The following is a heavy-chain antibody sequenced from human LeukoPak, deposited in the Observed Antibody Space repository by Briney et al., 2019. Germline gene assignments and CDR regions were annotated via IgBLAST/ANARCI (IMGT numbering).Heavy chain of an antibody. V-gene: IGHV1-8*01. Sequence: ASVKVSCKASGYTFTSYDINWVRQATGQGLEWMGWMNPNSGNTGYAQKFQGRVTMTRNTSISTAYMELSSLRSEDTAVYYCARGSYPGLFGRNYYYYYGMDVWGQGTTVTVSS. D-gene: IGHD3-3*01. CDR2: MNPNSGNT. CDR3: ARGSYPGLFGRNYYYYYGMDV. CDR1: GYTFTSYD. J-gene: IGHJ6*02.